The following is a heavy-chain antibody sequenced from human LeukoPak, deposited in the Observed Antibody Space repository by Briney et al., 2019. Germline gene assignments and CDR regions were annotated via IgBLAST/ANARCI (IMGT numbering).Heavy chain of an antibody. CDR1: GYTFTSYG. CDR2: ISAYNGNT. V-gene: IGHV1-18*01. D-gene: IGHD3-10*02. J-gene: IGHJ4*02. CDR3: ARDLRGDYVFDY. Sequence: ASVKVSCKASGYTFTSYGISWVRQAPGQGLEWMGWISAYNGNTNYAQKLQGRVTMTTDTSTSTAHMELRNLRSDDTAVYYCARDLRGDYVFDYWGQGTLVTVSS.